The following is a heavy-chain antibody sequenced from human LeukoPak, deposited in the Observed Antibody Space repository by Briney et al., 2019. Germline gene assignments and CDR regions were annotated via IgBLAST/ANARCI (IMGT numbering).Heavy chain of an antibody. D-gene: IGHD2-2*01. V-gene: IGHV3-7*03. Sequence: PGGFLRLSCAASGFTFSSYWMSWVRQAPGKGLEWVANIKQDGSEKYYVDSVKGRFTISRDNAKNSLYLQMNSLRAEDTAVYYCARDRGYCSSTSCYYFDYWGQGTLVTVSS. CDR3: ARDRGYCSSTSCYYFDY. J-gene: IGHJ4*02. CDR1: GFTFSSYW. CDR2: IKQDGSEK.